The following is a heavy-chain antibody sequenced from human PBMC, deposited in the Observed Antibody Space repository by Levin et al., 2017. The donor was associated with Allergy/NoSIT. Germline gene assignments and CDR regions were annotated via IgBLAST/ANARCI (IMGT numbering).Heavy chain of an antibody. CDR3: ARDGGGSSYYFDY. D-gene: IGHD6-13*01. CDR1: GFTFSSYN. J-gene: IGHJ4*02. Sequence: RGESLKISCAASGFTFSSYNMHWVRQAPGKGLEWVAVIWFDGSRKHYADSVKGRHTISRDSSKNTVFLQMNSLRAEDTAVYYCARDGGGSSYYFDYWGQGTPVTVSS. CDR2: IWFDGSRK. V-gene: IGHV3-33*01.